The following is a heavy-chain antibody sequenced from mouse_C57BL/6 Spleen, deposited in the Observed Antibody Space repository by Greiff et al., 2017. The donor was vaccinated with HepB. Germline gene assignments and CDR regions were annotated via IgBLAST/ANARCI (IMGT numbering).Heavy chain of an antibody. J-gene: IGHJ3*01. V-gene: IGHV1-55*01. CDR3: ARSGAFAY. Sequence: VQLQQPGAELVKPGASVKMSCKASGYTFTSYWITWVKQRPGQGLEWIGDIYPGSGSTNYNEKFKSKATLTVVTSSSTAYMQLSSLTSEDSAVYYCARSGAFAYWGQGTLVTVSA. D-gene: IGHD3-1*01. CDR1: GYTFTSYW. CDR2: IYPGSGST.